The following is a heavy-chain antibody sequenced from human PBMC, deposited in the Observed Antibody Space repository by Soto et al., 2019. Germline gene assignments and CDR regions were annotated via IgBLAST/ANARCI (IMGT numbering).Heavy chain of an antibody. D-gene: IGHD1-1*01. J-gene: IGHJ6*02. Sequence: ASVEISCKASGYMFISYYIHWVRQAPGQGLEWMGLINPSGSRTVYAQKFQGRVTLTRDTSTNTAYMELTSLRSEDTAVFYCARDRAYNTPRDYYFSGMDVWGQGTTVTVSS. CDR3: ARDRAYNTPRDYYFSGMDV. CDR1: GYMFISYY. V-gene: IGHV1-46*01. CDR2: INPSGSRT.